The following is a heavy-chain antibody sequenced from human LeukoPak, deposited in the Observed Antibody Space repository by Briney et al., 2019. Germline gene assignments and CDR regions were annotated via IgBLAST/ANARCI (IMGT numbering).Heavy chain of an antibody. CDR1: GYSISSGYY. V-gene: IGHV4-38-2*02. D-gene: IGHD1-1*01. Sequence: PSETLSLTCTVSGYSISSGYYWGWIRQPPGKGLEWIGSIYHSGSTYYNPSLKSRVAISVDTSKNQFSLKLSSVTAADTAVYYCAGHCPQRYWNDVLVLFSAVFDPWGQGTLVTVSS. CDR3: AGHCPQRYWNDVLVLFSAVFDP. CDR2: IYHSGST. J-gene: IGHJ5*02.